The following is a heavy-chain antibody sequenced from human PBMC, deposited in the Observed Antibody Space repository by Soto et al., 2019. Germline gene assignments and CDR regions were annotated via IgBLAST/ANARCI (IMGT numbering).Heavy chain of an antibody. CDR2: IRGSGSTI. Sequence: QVQLVESGGGLVKPGGSLRLSCAASGFTFSDYYMSWIRQAPGKGLEWVAYIRGSGSTIYYADSVTGRFTISRDNAKNSVHLLMNRQRAEDRAVYSCASGVASSLFYDYYMDVRGKGTTVTVSS. CDR3: ASGVASSLFYDYYMDV. D-gene: IGHD2-15*01. CDR1: GFTFSDYY. V-gene: IGHV3-11*01. J-gene: IGHJ6*03.